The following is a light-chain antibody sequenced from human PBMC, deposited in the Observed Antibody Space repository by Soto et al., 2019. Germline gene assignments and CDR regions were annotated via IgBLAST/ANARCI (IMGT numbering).Light chain of an antibody. CDR2: EVS. V-gene: IGLV2-14*01. CDR3: ISYTSSNTPYVI. CDR1: TSDVGGYNY. Sequence: QSALTQPASVSGSPGQSITISCTGTTSDVGGYNYVSWYQHHPGKAPKFMIYEVSNRPSGVSNRFSGSKSGNTASLTISGLQAEDEADYYCISYTSSNTPYVIFGGGTQLTVL. J-gene: IGLJ2*01.